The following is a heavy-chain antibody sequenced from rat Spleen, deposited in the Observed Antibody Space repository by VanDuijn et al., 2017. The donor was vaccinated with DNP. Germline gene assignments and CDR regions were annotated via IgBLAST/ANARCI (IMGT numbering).Heavy chain of an antibody. CDR2: ISYDGSST. Sequence: EVHLVESGGGLVQPGRSMKLSCAASGFTFSNYDMAWVRQAPKKGLEWVATISYDGSSTYYRGSVKGRFTISRDNAKNTLYLQMNSLRSEDTATYYCARGPPYYYDGYFPDYWGQGVMVTVSS. CDR3: ARGPPYYYDGYFPDY. D-gene: IGHD1-12*03. CDR1: GFTFSNYD. V-gene: IGHV5-7*01. J-gene: IGHJ2*01.